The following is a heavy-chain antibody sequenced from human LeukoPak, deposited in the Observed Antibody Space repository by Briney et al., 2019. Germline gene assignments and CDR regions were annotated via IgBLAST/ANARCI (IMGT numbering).Heavy chain of an antibody. CDR3: AKTSVTTRGPCDY. CDR2: ISYDGSNK. V-gene: IGHV3-30*18. Sequence: GKSLRLSCAASGFTFSSYVMHWVRQAPGKGLEWVAVISYDGSNKYYADSVKGRFTISRDNSKNTLSLQMNSLRAEDAAVYYCAKTSVTTRGPCDYWGQGILVTVSS. J-gene: IGHJ4*02. D-gene: IGHD4-11*01. CDR1: GFTFSSYV.